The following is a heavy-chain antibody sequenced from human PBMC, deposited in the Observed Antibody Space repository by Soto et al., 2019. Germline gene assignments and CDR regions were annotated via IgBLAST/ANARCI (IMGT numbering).Heavy chain of an antibody. V-gene: IGHV3-23*01. CDR3: AKDQYYDSSGYYNDAFDI. J-gene: IGHJ3*02. D-gene: IGHD3-22*01. CDR1: GLPFSSNA. CDR2: ISGSGGST. Sequence: PGGSLKLSCAALGLPFSSNAISWFGQAQGKGLEWVSAISGSGGSTYYADSVKGRFTISRDNSKNTLYLQMNSLRAEDTAVYYCAKDQYYDSSGYYNDAFDIWGQGTMVTVSS.